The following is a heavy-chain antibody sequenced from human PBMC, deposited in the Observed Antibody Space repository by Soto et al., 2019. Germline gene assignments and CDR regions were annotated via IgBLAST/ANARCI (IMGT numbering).Heavy chain of an antibody. CDR1: GGSISSGGYY. V-gene: IGHV4-31*03. J-gene: IGHJ5*02. CDR2: IYYSGST. CDR3: AGTGDILTGAGSGWFDP. Sequence: QVQLQESGPGLVKPSQTLSLTCTVSGGSISSGGYYWSWIRQHPGKGLEWIGYIYYSGSTYYNPSLKCRVTISVDTSKNQCFLKLSSVTAADTAVYYCAGTGDILTGAGSGWFDPWGQGTLVTVSS. D-gene: IGHD3-9*01.